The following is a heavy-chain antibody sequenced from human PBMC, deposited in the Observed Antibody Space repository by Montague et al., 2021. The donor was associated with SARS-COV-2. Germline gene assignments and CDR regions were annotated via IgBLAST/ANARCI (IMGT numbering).Heavy chain of an antibody. CDR1: GFTFSKYS. D-gene: IGHD5/OR15-5a*01. CDR3: ARALSASYSVGGDSFDI. J-gene: IGHJ3*02. Sequence: SLRLSCAASGFTFSKYSMNWVRQAPGKGLEWVSSISTSSLYIYYAASVKGRFTIPRANAKNSLFLQMDSLRAEDTAVYYCARALSASYSVGGDSFDIWGQGTMVTVSS. V-gene: IGHV3-21*01. CDR2: ISTSSLYI.